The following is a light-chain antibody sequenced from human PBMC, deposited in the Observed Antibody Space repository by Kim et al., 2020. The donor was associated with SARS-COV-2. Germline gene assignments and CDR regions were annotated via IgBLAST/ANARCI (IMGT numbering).Light chain of an antibody. J-gene: IGKJ1*01. CDR2: AAS. CDR1: QSISSY. Sequence: DIQMTQSPSSLSASVGDRVTITCRASQSISSYLNWYQQKPGKAPKLLIYAASSLQSGVPSRFSGSGSGTDFTLTISSLQPEDFATYYCQQSYNALGTFGQGTKVDIK. CDR3: QQSYNALGT. V-gene: IGKV1-39*01.